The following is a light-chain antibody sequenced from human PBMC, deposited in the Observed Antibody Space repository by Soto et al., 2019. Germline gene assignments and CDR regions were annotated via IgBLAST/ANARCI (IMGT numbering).Light chain of an antibody. V-gene: IGKV1-39*01. Sequence: DIQMTQSPSSLSASVGDRVTITCRASQSISSYLNWYQQKPGKAPKLLIYAASSLQSGVPSRFSGSESGIDFTLTISSLQPEDFATYYCQQSYSTPPVTFGQGTRLEIK. CDR1: QSISSY. CDR3: QQSYSTPPVT. J-gene: IGKJ5*01. CDR2: AAS.